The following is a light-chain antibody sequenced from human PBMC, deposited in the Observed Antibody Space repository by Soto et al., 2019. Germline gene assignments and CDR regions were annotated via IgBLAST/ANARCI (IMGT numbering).Light chain of an antibody. J-gene: IGKJ4*01. Sequence: PGERATLSCGASQSISSSSLAWYQQKPGLAPRLLIYDASSRATGIPDRFSGSGSGTDFTLTISRLEPEDFAVYYCQQYGSSPPVTFGGGTKVEIK. CDR2: DAS. V-gene: IGKV3D-20*01. CDR3: QQYGSSPPVT. CDR1: QSISSSS.